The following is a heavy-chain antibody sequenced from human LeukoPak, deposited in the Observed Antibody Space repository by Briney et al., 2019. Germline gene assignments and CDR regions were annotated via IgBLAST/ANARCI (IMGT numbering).Heavy chain of an antibody. D-gene: IGHD2-2*01. J-gene: IGHJ6*03. CDR2: IQIDEHKR. CDR3: TKSRRKSITSPIGSRLKYYYFYMDV. V-gene: IGHV3-30*02. Sequence: GGSLTLSCPASGFTFSSSDLHWVRQAPAPGLERVGFIQIDEHKRNYEDSVRGRFTISRDNSKNTLYVQLNSLRTEDTAVYYCTKSRRKSITSPIGSRLKYYYFYMDVWGKGTTVTVSS. CDR1: GFTFSSSD.